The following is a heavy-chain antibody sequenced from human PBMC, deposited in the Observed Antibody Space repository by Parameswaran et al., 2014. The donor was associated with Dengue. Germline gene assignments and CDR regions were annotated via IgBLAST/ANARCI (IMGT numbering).Heavy chain of an antibody. Sequence: VRQAPGKGLEWVAVISYDGSNKYYADSVKGRFTISRDNSKNTLYLQMNSLRAEDTAVYYCANYDCSSTSCYRSGTSDAFDIWGQGTMVTVSS. CDR2: ISYDGSNK. J-gene: IGHJ3*02. V-gene: IGHV3-30*18. CDR3: ANYDCSSTSCYRSGTSDAFDI. D-gene: IGHD2-2*02.